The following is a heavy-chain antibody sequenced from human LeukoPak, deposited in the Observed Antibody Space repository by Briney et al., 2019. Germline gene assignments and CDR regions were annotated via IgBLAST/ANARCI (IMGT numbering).Heavy chain of an antibody. CDR3: ARGGFGYCSGGSCYGLSPFDY. CDR2: ISSSSYI. Sequence: GGSLRLPCAASGFTFSSYSMNWVRQAPGKGLEWVSSISSSSYIYYADSVKGRFTISRDNAKNSLYLQMNSLRAEDTAVYYCARGGFGYCSGGSCYGLSPFDYWGQGTLVTVSS. D-gene: IGHD2-15*01. V-gene: IGHV3-21*01. J-gene: IGHJ4*02. CDR1: GFTFSSYS.